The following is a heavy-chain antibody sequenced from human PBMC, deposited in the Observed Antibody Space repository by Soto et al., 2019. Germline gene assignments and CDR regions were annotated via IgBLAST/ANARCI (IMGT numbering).Heavy chain of an antibody. Sequence: SETLSLTCTVSGGSISSYYWTWIRQPPGKGLEWIGFIYNSGSTHYNPSLRSRVTISVDTSKNQFSLKLRSVTAADTAVYYCARRCGSYFPYYYVMDVRGQGTTDTGSS. CDR2: IYNSGST. V-gene: IGHV4-59*08. CDR1: GGSISSYY. CDR3: ARRCGSYFPYYYVMDV. J-gene: IGHJ6*02. D-gene: IGHD1-26*01.